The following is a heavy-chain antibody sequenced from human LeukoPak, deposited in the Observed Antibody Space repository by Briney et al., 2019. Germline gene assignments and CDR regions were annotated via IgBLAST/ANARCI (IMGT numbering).Heavy chain of an antibody. CDR1: GYTFTSYG. J-gene: IGHJ4*02. V-gene: IGHV1-18*01. CDR3: ARVRGWELLDY. CDR2: VSSYNGNT. D-gene: IGHD1-26*01. Sequence: GASVKVSCKASGYTFTSYGITWLRQAPGQGLEWMGWVSSYNGNTNYAQKLQGRVTMTTDTSTSTAYMELRSLRSDDTAVYYCARVRGWELLDYWGQGTLVTVSS.